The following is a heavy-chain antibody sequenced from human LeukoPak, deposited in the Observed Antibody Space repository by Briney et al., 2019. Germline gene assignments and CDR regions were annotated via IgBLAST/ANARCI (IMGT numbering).Heavy chain of an antibody. J-gene: IGHJ4*02. CDR3: ARSKCGGDCYSDY. V-gene: IGHV7-4-1*02. Sequence: ASVKVSCKASGYTFTSYAINWVRQAPGQGLEWMGWINTNTGNPTYGQGFTGRFVFSLDTSVSTAYLQISSLKAEDSAVYYCARSKCGGDCYSDYWGQGTLVTVSS. D-gene: IGHD2-21*02. CDR1: GYTFTSYA. CDR2: INTNTGNP.